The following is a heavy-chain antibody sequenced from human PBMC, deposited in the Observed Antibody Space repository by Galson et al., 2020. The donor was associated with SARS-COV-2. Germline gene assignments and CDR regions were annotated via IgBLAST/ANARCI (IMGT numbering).Heavy chain of an antibody. CDR2: IWYDGSNK. Sequence: GGSLRLSCAASGFTFSSYGMHWVRQAPGKGLEWVVVIWYDGSNKYYADSVKGRFTISRDNSKNTLYLQMNSLRAEDTAVYYCARDPRGDSFWYFAYWGQGTLVTVSS. CDR3: ARDPRGDSFWYFAY. J-gene: IGHJ4*02. CDR1: GFTFSSYG. D-gene: IGHD4-17*01. V-gene: IGHV3-33*01.